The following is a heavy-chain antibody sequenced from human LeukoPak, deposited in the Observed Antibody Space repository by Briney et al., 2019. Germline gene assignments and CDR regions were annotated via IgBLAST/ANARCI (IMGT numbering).Heavy chain of an antibody. J-gene: IGHJ4*02. V-gene: IGHV4-39*07. Sequence: SETLSLTCTVSGGSISSSSYYWGWIRQPPGKGLEWIGSIYYSGSTYYNPSLKSRVTISVDTSKNQFSLKLSSVTAADTAVYYCARDTNDYGDHYFDYWGQGTLVTVSS. CDR1: GGSISSSSYY. CDR2: IYYSGST. CDR3: ARDTNDYGDHYFDY. D-gene: IGHD4-17*01.